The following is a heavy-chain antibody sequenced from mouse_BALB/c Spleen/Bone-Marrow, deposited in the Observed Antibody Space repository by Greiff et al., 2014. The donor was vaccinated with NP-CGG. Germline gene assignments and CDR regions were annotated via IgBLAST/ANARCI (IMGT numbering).Heavy chain of an antibody. CDR3: ARSPTSSWAMDY. D-gene: IGHD1-1*01. CDR2: IGAGGST. Sequence: QVQLQQSGPGLVAPSQSLSITCTVSGFSLTSYGVYWVRQPPGKGLEWLGVIGAGGSTNYNSALMSGLSISKDNSKSQVFLKMHSLQTDDTAMYYCARSPTSSWAMDYWGQGTSVTVSS. V-gene: IGHV2-9*02. CDR1: GFSLTSYG. J-gene: IGHJ4*01.